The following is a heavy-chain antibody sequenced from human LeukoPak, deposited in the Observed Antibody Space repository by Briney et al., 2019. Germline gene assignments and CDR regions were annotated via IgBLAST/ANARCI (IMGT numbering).Heavy chain of an antibody. D-gene: IGHD3-10*01. V-gene: IGHV4-31*03. CDR1: GGPISSGGYY. J-gene: IGHJ4*02. CDR2: IYYSGST. Sequence: SETLSLTCTVSGGPISSGGYYWSWIRQHPGKGLEWIGYIYYSGSTYYNPSLKSRVTISVDTSKNQFSLKLSSVTAADTAVYYCARGVRAYGSGSYSHSFDYWGQGTLVTVSS. CDR3: ARGVRAYGSGSYSHSFDY.